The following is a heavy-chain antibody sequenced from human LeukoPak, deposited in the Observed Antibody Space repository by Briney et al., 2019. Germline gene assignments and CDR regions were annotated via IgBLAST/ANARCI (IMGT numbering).Heavy chain of an antibody. CDR2: INPSGGTT. J-gene: IGHJ4*02. CDR3: ARGSVVVVAGTIDY. Sequence: ASVKVSCKASGYTFTNYYMHWVRQAPGQGLEGMGIINPSGGTTTYAQKFQGRVTMTRDSSTSTIYMEVISLRSEDTAVYYCARGSVVVVAGTIDYWGQGTLVTVSS. D-gene: IGHD2-15*01. CDR1: GYTFTNYY. V-gene: IGHV1-46*01.